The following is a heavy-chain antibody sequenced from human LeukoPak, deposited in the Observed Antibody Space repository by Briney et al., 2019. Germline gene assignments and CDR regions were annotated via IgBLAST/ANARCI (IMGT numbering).Heavy chain of an antibody. CDR1: GGTFSSYA. J-gene: IGHJ4*02. Sequence: SVKVSCKASGGTFSSYAISWVRQAPGQGLEWMGGIIPIFGTANYAQKFQGRVTITADESASTAYMELSSLRSEDMAVYYCARTTAMVQRDYFDYWGQGTLVTVSS. V-gene: IGHV1-69*13. CDR3: ARTTAMVQRDYFDY. CDR2: IIPIFGTA. D-gene: IGHD5-18*01.